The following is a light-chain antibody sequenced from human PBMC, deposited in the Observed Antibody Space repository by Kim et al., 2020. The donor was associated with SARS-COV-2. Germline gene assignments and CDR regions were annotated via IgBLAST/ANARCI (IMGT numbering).Light chain of an antibody. CDR2: VNS. CDR3: QSYDGSLWV. Sequence: QSVLTQPPSVSGAPGQRVTISCTGSSSNIGTGYDVHWYQQLPGTAPKLLIFVNSNRPSGVPDRFSGSKSGTSASLAITGLQAEDEADYYCQSYDGSLWVFGGGTKVTVL. J-gene: IGLJ3*02. CDR1: SSNIGTGYD. V-gene: IGLV1-40*01.